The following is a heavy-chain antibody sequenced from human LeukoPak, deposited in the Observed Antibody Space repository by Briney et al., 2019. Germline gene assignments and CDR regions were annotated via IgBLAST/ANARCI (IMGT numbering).Heavy chain of an antibody. CDR2: FDPEDGET. CDR3: ATYYGSGRNYFDY. CDR1: GYTLTELS. V-gene: IGHV1-24*01. D-gene: IGHD3-10*01. J-gene: IGHJ4*02. Sequence: ASVKVSCKVSGYTLTELSMHWVRQAPGKGLEWMGGFDPEDGETIYAQKFQGRVTMTEDTSTDTAYMELSSLRSEDTAVYYCATYYGSGRNYFDYWGQGTLDTVSS.